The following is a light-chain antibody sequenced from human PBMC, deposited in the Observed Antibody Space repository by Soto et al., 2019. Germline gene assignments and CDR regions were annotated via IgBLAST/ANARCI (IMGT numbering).Light chain of an antibody. Sequence: QAVVTQEPSLTVSPGGTVTLTCGSNTGAVTSGHYPYWFQQKPGQAPRTLIYDTSDKHSWTPARFSGSLLGGKAALTLSGAQPEDEAEYYCLLYYHGPRVLGGGTKVTVL. CDR3: LLYYHGPRV. V-gene: IGLV7-46*01. CDR2: DTS. J-gene: IGLJ2*01. CDR1: TGAVTSGHY.